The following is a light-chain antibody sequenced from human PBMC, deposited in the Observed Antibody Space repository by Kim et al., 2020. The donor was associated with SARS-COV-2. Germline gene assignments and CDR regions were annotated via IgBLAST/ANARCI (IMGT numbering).Light chain of an antibody. CDR3: QQSYSTPWT. J-gene: IGKJ1*01. CDR2: AAS. Sequence: ASVGGRVTISCRAGQTIDDYLNWYQQKPGKAPKLLIYAASNLESGVPSRFIGSGFGTDFTLTINSLQPEDFATYYCQQSYSTPWTFGQGTKVDIK. V-gene: IGKV1-39*01. CDR1: QTIDDY.